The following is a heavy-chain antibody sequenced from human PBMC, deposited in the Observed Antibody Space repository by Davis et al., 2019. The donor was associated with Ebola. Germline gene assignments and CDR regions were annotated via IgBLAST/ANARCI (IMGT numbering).Heavy chain of an antibody. D-gene: IGHD6-13*01. V-gene: IGHV4-39*01. CDR1: GGSISSSSYY. CDR3: ARRGIDVDY. CDR2: IYYSGST. Sequence: MPSETLSLTCTVSGGSISSSSYYWGWIRQPPGKGLEWIGSIYYSGSTYYNPSLKSRVTISVDTSKNQFSLKLSSVTAADTAVYYCARRGIDVDYWGQGTLVTVSS. J-gene: IGHJ4*02.